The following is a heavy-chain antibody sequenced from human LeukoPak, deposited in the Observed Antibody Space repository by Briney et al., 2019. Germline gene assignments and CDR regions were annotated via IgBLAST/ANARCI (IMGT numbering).Heavy chain of an antibody. CDR3: ARHFGNSGRNWFDP. D-gene: IGHD3-10*01. J-gene: IGHJ5*02. CDR1: GGSISSYY. Sequence: SETLSLTCSVSGGSISSYYWSWIRQPPGKGLEWIGYIYYSGSTNYNPSLRSRVTISVDTSKNQFSLKLSSVTAADTAVYYCARHFGNSGRNWFDPWGQGTLVTVSS. CDR2: IYYSGST. V-gene: IGHV4-59*08.